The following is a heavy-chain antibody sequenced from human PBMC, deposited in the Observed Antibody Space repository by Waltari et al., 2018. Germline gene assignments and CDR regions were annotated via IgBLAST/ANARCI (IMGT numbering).Heavy chain of an antibody. CDR2: ISSSSSYI. CDR3: ARGGPYGSGSYYTGYFQH. D-gene: IGHD3-10*01. Sequence: EEQLVESGGGLVKPGGSLRLSCAASGFTFSSYSMNWVRQAPGKGLEWVSSISSSSSYIYYADSVKGRFTISRDNAKNSLYLQMNSLRAEDTAVYYCARGGPYGSGSYYTGYFQHWGQGTLVTVSS. CDR1: GFTFSSYS. J-gene: IGHJ1*01. V-gene: IGHV3-21*01.